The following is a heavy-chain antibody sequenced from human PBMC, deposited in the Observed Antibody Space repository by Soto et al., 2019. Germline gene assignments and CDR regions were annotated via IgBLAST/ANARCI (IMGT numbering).Heavy chain of an antibody. Sequence: SVKVSCKASGGTFSSYAISWVRQAPGQGLEWMGGIIPIFGTANYAQKFQGRVTITEDESTSTAYLELCSLRSEDTAVYYCSRPAQTYYYDSSGYFPRWGHGRLVNVSS. CDR2: IIPIFGTA. D-gene: IGHD3-22*01. CDR3: SRPAQTYYYDSSGYFPR. V-gene: IGHV1-69*13. CDR1: GGTFSSYA. J-gene: IGHJ4*01.